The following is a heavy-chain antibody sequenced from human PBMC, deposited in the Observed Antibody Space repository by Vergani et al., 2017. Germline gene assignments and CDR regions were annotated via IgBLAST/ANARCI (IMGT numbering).Heavy chain of an antibody. J-gene: IGHJ4*02. CDR1: GFTFSSHA. V-gene: IGHV3-23*01. D-gene: IGHD5-24*01. CDR3: GRGSNNYN. Sequence: EVQLLQSEGAVVQPGGSLRLSCVASGFTFSSHAMSWVSQGHCQGLEWLSSIKNTGESTHYADSVKCRFTISRDNSQKTLYLQMNSLRVEDTAVYYCGRGSNNYNWGQGTLVTVSS. CDR2: IKNTGEST.